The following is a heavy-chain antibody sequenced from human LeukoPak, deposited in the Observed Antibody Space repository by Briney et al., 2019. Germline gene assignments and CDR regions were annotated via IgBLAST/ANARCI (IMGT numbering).Heavy chain of an antibody. CDR2: INHSGST. Sequence: PSETLSLTCAVYGGSFSGYYWSWIRQPPGKGLEWIGEINHSGSTNYNPSLKSRVTISVDTSKNQFSLKLSSVTAADTAVYYCARGANRYSYGYRNTVGSDYWGQGTLVTVSS. J-gene: IGHJ4*02. CDR3: ARGANRYSYGYRNTVGSDY. D-gene: IGHD5-18*01. CDR1: GGSFSGYY. V-gene: IGHV4-34*01.